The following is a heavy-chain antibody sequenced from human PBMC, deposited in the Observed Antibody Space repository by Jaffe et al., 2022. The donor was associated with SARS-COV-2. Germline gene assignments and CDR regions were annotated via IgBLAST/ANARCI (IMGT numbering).Heavy chain of an antibody. V-gene: IGHV3-21*01. Sequence: EVQLVESGGGLVKPGGSLRLSCAASGFTFSSYSMNWVRQAPGKGLEWVSSISSSSSYIYYADSVKGRFTISRDNAKNSLYLQMNSLRAEDTAVYYCARGTPSYYCSSTSCYYYYYYGMDVWGQGTTVTVSS. D-gene: IGHD2-2*01. CDR2: ISSSSSYI. CDR3: ARGTPSYYCSSTSCYYYYYYGMDV. CDR1: GFTFSSYS. J-gene: IGHJ6*02.